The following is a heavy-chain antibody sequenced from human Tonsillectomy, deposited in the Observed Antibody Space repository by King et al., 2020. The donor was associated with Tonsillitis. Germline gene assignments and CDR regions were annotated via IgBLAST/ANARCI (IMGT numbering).Heavy chain of an antibody. Sequence: QLQESGPGLVKPSETLSLTCTVSGGSISSSSYYWGWIRQPPGKGLEWIGNIYYSGSTYYNPSLKSRVTISVDTSKNQFSLKLSSVTAADTAVYYCARPLYSSSFYYFDYWGQGTLVTVSS. V-gene: IGHV4-39*01. CDR1: GGSISSSSYY. J-gene: IGHJ4*02. CDR3: ARPLYSSSFYYFDY. D-gene: IGHD6-13*01. CDR2: IYYSGST.